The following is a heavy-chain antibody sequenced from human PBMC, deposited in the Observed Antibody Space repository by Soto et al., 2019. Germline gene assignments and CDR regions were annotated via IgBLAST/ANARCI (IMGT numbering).Heavy chain of an antibody. CDR2: IIPIFGTA. D-gene: IGHD2-15*01. V-gene: IGHV1-69*12. CDR1: GGTFSSYA. J-gene: IGHJ4*02. Sequence: QVQLVQSGAEVKKPGSSVKVSCKASGGTFSSYAISWVRQAPGQGLEWMEGIIPIFGTANYAQKFQGRATITADESTSTAYMELSSLRSEDTAVYYCARESRYCSGGSCYFLPGIDYWGQGTLVTVSS. CDR3: ARESRYCSGGSCYFLPGIDY.